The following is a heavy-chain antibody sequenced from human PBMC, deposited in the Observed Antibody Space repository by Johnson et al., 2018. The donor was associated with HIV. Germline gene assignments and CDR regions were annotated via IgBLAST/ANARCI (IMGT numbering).Heavy chain of an antibody. CDR2: INSDGSST. CDR3: AKFVGAGSYDAFDI. J-gene: IGHJ3*02. V-gene: IGHV3-74*02. CDR1: GFTFSSYW. D-gene: IGHD1-26*01. Sequence: VQLVESGGGVVQPGGSLRLSCAASGFTFSSYWMHWVRQAPGKGLVWVSRINSDGSSTSYADSVKGRFTISRDNAKNTLYLQMNSLRAEDTAVYYCAKFVGAGSYDAFDIWGQGTMVTVSS.